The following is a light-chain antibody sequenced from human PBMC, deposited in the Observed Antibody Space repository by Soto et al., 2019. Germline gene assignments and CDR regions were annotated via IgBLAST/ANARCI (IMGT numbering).Light chain of an antibody. CDR3: SSYTSSSTM. V-gene: IGLV2-14*01. Sequence: QSALTQPASVSGSPGQSITISCTGTSSDVGGYNYVSWHQQHPGKAPKLMIYEVSNRPSGVSNRFSGSTSGNTASLTISGLQAEDEADYYCSSYTSSSTMFGGGTKVTVL. CDR1: SSDVGGYNY. J-gene: IGLJ3*02. CDR2: EVS.